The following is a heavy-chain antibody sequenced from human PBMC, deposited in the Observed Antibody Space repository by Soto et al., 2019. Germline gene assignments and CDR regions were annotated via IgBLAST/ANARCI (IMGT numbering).Heavy chain of an antibody. V-gene: IGHV4-39*01. Sequence: SETLSLTCTVSGGSISSSSYYWGWIRQPPGKGLEWIGSIYYSGSTYYNPSLKSRVTISVDTSKNQFSLKLSSVTAADTAVYYCARHRSGMEGVIIPVYYFDYWGQGTLVTVSS. CDR2: IYYSGST. CDR3: ARHRSGMEGVIIPVYYFDY. J-gene: IGHJ4*02. CDR1: GGSISSSSYY. D-gene: IGHD3-3*01.